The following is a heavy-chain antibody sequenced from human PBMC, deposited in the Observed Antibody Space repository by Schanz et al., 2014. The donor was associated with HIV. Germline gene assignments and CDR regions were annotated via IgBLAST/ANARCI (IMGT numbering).Heavy chain of an antibody. J-gene: IGHJ6*02. CDR3: ARKGGDGYERLDI. V-gene: IGHV1-69*01. Sequence: QVQLVQSGAEVKTPGTSVKVSCKTSGGSFIDHAISWVRQAPGQGLEWMGGIIPVFGTTNYAQKFQGRVTIIADESTTTAYMELSSLRSEDTAVYYCARKGGDGYERLDIWGQGTTVTVSS. CDR2: IIPVFGTT. CDR1: GGSFIDHA. D-gene: IGHD2-21*01.